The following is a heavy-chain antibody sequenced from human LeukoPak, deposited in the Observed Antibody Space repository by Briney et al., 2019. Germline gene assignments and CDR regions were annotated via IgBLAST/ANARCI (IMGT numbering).Heavy chain of an antibody. CDR1: GFTFSGYS. CDR3: ARGATRFDY. CDR2: ISSSSSYI. D-gene: IGHD1-1*01. Sequence: GGSLRLSCAASGFTFSGYSMNWVRQAPGKGLEWVSSISSSSSYIYYADSVKGRFTISRDNSKNTLYLQMNGLRAEDTAVYCCARGATRFDYWGQGTLVTVSS. V-gene: IGHV3-21*01. J-gene: IGHJ4*02.